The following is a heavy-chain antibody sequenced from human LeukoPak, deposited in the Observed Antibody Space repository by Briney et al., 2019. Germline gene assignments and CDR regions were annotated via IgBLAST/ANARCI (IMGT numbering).Heavy chain of an antibody. CDR1: GFTFSSYS. CDR2: ISTSDTSI. Sequence: PGGSLRLSCAASGFTFSSYSMNWVRQAPGKGLEWVSYISTSDTSIYYADSVKGRFTISRDDAKNSLYLQMNSLRAEDTAVYYCARGFYAMDVWGQGTTVTVSS. V-gene: IGHV3-48*04. CDR3: ARGFYAMDV. J-gene: IGHJ6*02.